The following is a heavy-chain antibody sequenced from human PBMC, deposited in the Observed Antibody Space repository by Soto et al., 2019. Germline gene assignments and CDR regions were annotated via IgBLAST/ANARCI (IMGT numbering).Heavy chain of an antibody. D-gene: IGHD4-17*01. J-gene: IGHJ4*02. CDR3: AKGTRQMYGDIDC. Sequence: HPGGSLRLSCAASGFTLRSYAMSWVRQAPGKGLEWVSHISASGASTYYADSVKGRFTISRDNSTNTLYLQLSNVRAEDTAIYYCAKGTRQMYGDIDCWGQGTLVTVSS. V-gene: IGHV3-23*01. CDR2: ISASGAST. CDR1: GFTLRSYA.